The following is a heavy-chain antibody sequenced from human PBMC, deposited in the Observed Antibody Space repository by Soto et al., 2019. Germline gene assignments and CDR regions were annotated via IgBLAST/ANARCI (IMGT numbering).Heavy chain of an antibody. J-gene: IGHJ4*02. CDR1: GFTFSSYG. CDR2: IWYDGSNK. V-gene: IGHV3-33*01. D-gene: IGHD2-15*01. Sequence: VGSLRLSCAASGFTFSSYGMHWVRQAPGKGLEWVAVIWYDGSNKYYADSVKGRFTISRDNSKNTLYLQMNSLRAEDTAVYYCARGARYCSGGSCYSDYWGQGTLVTVSS. CDR3: ARGARYCSGGSCYSDY.